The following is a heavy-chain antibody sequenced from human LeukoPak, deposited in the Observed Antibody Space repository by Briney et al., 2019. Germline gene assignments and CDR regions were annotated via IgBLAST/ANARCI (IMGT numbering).Heavy chain of an antibody. J-gene: IGHJ4*02. CDR3: ARWKGYCSSTSCSHGFDY. V-gene: IGHV4-30-4*01. D-gene: IGHD2-2*01. Sequence: SQTLSLTCTVSGGSISSGDYYWSWIRQSPGKGLEWIGYIYYSGSTYYNPSLKSRVTISVDTSKNQFSLKLSSVTAADTAVYYCARWKGYCSSTSCSHGFDYWGQGTLVTVSS. CDR2: IYYSGST. CDR1: GGSISSGDYY.